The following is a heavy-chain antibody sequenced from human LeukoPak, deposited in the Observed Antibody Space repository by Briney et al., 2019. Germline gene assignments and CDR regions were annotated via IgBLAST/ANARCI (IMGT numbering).Heavy chain of an antibody. CDR1: GFIFSNYA. Sequence: GGSLRLSCAASGFIFSNYAMSWVRQAPGKGLEWVSAISGDGGSTYYADSVKGRFTISRDNAKNSLYLQMNSLRAEDTAVYYCARRGFLDYWGQGTLVTVSS. CDR2: ISGDGGST. V-gene: IGHV3-23*01. J-gene: IGHJ4*02. CDR3: ARRGFLDY.